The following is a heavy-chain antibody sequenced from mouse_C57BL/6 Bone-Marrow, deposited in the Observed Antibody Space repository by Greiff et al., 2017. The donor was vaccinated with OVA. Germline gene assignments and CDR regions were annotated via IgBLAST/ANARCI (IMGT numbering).Heavy chain of an antibody. D-gene: IGHD1-1*01. CDR1: GFTFSDYG. J-gene: IGHJ3*01. V-gene: IGHV5-15*01. CDR2: ISNLAYSI. Sequence: EVKLMESGGGLVQPGGSLKLSCAASGFTFSDYGMAWVRQAPRQGPEWVAFISNLAYSIYYADTVTGRFTISRENAKNTLYLEMSSLRSEDTAMYYCARHDYYGSTWFAYWGQGTLVTVSA. CDR3: ARHDYYGSTWFAY.